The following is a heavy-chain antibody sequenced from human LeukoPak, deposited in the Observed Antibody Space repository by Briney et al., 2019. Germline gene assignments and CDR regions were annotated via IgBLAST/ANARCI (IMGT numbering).Heavy chain of an antibody. J-gene: IGHJ5*02. Sequence: PSETLSLTCTVSGGSINSSNYYWGWIRQPPGKGLEWIGSIYYSGSTYYNPSLKSRVTISVDTSKNQFPLKMYSVTAADTAVYYCARAGQFPNWFDPWGQGTLVTVSS. D-gene: IGHD2-21*01. V-gene: IGHV4-39*06. CDR3: ARAGQFPNWFDP. CDR1: GGSINSSNYY. CDR2: IYYSGST.